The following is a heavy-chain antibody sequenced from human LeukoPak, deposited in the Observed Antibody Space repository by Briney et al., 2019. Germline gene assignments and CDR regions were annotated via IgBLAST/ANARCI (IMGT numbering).Heavy chain of an antibody. CDR3: ARGNLRFFDY. D-gene: IGHD3-3*01. J-gene: IGHJ4*02. CDR2: INHSGST. Sequence: SETLSLTCAVYGGSFSGYYWSWIRQPPGKGLEWIGEINHSGSTNYNPSLKSRVTISVDTSKNQFSLKLSSVTAAYTAVYYCARGNLRFFDYWGQGTLVTVSS. V-gene: IGHV4-34*01. CDR1: GGSFSGYY.